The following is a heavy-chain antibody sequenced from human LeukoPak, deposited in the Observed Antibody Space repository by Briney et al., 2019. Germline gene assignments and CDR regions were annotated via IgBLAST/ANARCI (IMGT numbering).Heavy chain of an antibody. D-gene: IGHD2-15*01. V-gene: IGHV3-23*01. CDR2: IRAGGDIT. J-gene: IGHJ4*02. CDR3: AKYQCSGSTCYPKEFDY. CDR1: GFTFSSYA. Sequence: PGGSLRLSCAASGFTFSSYAMSWVRQAPGKGLEWVSVIRAGGDITYYADSMKGRFTISRDNSKNTLYLQINSLRAEDTAVYYCAKYQCSGSTCYPKEFDYWGQGTLVTVSS.